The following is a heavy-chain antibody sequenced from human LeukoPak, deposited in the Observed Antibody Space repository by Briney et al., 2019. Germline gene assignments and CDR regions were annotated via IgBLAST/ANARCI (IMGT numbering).Heavy chain of an antibody. Sequence: GASVKVSCKASGYAFASYGISWVRQAPGQGLEWVGWISAYNGNTNYAQKLQGRVTMTTDTSTSTAYMELRSLRSDDTAVYHCARGYYYDSSGYYLPYAWGQGTLVTVSS. CDR3: ARGYYYDSSGYYLPYA. CDR2: ISAYNGNT. V-gene: IGHV1-18*01. D-gene: IGHD3-22*01. CDR1: GYAFASYG. J-gene: IGHJ5*02.